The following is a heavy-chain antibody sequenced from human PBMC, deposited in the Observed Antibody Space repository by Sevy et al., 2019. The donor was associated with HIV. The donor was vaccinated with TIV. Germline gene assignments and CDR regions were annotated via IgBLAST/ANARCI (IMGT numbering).Heavy chain of an antibody. CDR2: ISAYNGNT. CDR3: ARNMVYANWFDP. J-gene: IGHJ5*02. D-gene: IGHD2-8*01. CDR1: GYTFTSYG. Sequence: ASVKVSCKASGYTFTSYGISWVRQAPGQGLEWMGWISAYNGNTNYAQKLQDRVTMTTDTSTSTAYMELRSLRSDDTAVYYCARNMVYANWFDPWGQGTLVTVSS. V-gene: IGHV1-18*01.